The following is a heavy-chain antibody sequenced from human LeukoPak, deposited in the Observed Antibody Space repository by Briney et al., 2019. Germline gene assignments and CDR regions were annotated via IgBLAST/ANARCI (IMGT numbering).Heavy chain of an antibody. D-gene: IGHD5-18*01. V-gene: IGHV4-34*01. CDR2: INHSGST. CDR3: ARGGRIQPKYYYYYYGMDV. Sequence: PSETLSLTCAVYGGSFSGYYWSWIHQPPGKGLEWIGEINHSGSTNYNPSLKSRVTISVDTSKNQFSLKLSSVTAADTAVYYCARGGRIQPKYYYYYYGMDVWGQGTTVTVSS. J-gene: IGHJ6*02. CDR1: GGSFSGYY.